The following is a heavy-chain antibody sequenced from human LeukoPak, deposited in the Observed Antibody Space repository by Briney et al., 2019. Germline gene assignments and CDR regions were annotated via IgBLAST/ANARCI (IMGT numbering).Heavy chain of an antibody. V-gene: IGHV4-59*02. D-gene: IGHD4-17*01. J-gene: IGHJ3*02. Sequence: SETLSLTCTVSGASVNGFYWSWIRQSPGKGLEWIGFLYYSGNTKYNPSLQSRVTISVDTSKNQFSLKLNFVTAADTAVYYCARPPHGDYAAGAFDIWGQGTMVTVSS. CDR1: GASVNGFY. CDR3: ARPPHGDYAAGAFDI. CDR2: LYYSGNT.